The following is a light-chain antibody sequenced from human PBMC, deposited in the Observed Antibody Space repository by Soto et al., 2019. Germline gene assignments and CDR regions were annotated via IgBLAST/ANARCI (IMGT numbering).Light chain of an antibody. CDR2: GVT. CDR1: SSDVGAYYS. CDR3: SSYTSGSSHYV. Sequence: LTQPASVSGSSGQSITISCTGTSSDVGAYYSVSWYQHHPGKAPKLIIYGVTNRPSGVSNRFSGSKSGNTASLTISGLQAEDEADYHCSSYTSGSSHYVFGTGTKVTVL. V-gene: IGLV2-14*01. J-gene: IGLJ1*01.